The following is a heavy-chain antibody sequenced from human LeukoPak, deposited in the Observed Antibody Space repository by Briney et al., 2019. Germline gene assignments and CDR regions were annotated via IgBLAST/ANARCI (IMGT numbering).Heavy chain of an antibody. CDR2: VSNDGRTK. D-gene: IGHD3-10*01. Sequence: SGGSLRLSCAASGFTFSNHGIHWVRQAPGKGLEWVAVVSNDGRTKYYADSVKGRFTISRDNSKNTLYLQMNSLRAEDTAVYYCAKDSFTDYYGSGSYPFDYWGQGTLVTVSS. CDR3: AKDSFTDYYGSGSYPFDY. V-gene: IGHV3-30*18. CDR1: GFTFSNHG. J-gene: IGHJ4*02.